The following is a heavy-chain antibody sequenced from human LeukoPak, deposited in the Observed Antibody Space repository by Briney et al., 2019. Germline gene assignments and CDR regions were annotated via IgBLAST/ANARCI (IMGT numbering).Heavy chain of an antibody. Sequence: SVRVSSMASGDTFRSYALSWVPQAPGQGGEWRGGIIPIFGTANYTQKLQGRVTITTDEITSTGYMEQCGLRSEDTGVYYSASETTYFDYWGQGTLVTVSS. CDR3: ASETTYFDY. CDR2: IIPIFGTA. CDR1: GDTFRSYA. V-gene: IGHV1-69*05. D-gene: IGHD4-11*01. J-gene: IGHJ4*02.